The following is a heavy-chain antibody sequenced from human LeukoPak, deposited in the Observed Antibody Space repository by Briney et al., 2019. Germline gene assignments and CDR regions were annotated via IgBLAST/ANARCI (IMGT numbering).Heavy chain of an antibody. Sequence: TGGSLRLSCGASGFRFSDYSMNWVRQAPGKGLEWISYIGISSGNTNYADSVKGRFTISGDKAKNSLYLQMNSLRVEDTAVYYCARDYKYAFDNWGQGTLVTVSS. CDR3: ARDYKYAFDN. J-gene: IGHJ4*02. D-gene: IGHD5-24*01. V-gene: IGHV3-48*01. CDR1: GFRFSDYS. CDR2: IGISSGNT.